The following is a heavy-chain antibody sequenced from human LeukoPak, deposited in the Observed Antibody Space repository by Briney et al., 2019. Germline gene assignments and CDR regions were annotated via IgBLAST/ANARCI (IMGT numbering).Heavy chain of an antibody. CDR1: GFTFSSYW. V-gene: IGHV3-7*01. Sequence: GGSLRLYCAASGFTFSSYWMSWVRQAPGKGLEWVANIKQDGSEKYYVDSVKGRFTISRDNAKNSLYLQMNSLRAEDTAVYYCARGARQWLVPYFDYWGQGTLVTVPS. J-gene: IGHJ4*02. CDR2: IKQDGSEK. CDR3: ARGARQWLVPYFDY. D-gene: IGHD6-19*01.